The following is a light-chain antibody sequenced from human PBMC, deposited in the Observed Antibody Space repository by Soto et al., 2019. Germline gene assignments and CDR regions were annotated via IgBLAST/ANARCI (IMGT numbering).Light chain of an antibody. V-gene: IGLV1-40*01. CDR3: AVWDASLNGHVV. J-gene: IGLJ2*01. CDR1: SSNIGAGYD. Sequence: QSVLTQPPSVSGAPGQRVAISCTGSSSNIGAGYDVHWYQQLPGTAPKVLIYGDDQRPSGVPDRFSGSKSGTSASLAISGLQSEDEADYYCAVWDASLNGHVVFGGGTKLTVL. CDR2: GDD.